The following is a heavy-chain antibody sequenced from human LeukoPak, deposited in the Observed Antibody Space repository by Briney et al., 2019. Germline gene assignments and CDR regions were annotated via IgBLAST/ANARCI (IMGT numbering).Heavy chain of an antibody. V-gene: IGHV3-48*04. D-gene: IGHD6-13*01. CDR2: ISSSSSII. CDR3: ARDNRAGYSSSWSLGN. J-gene: IGHJ4*02. CDR1: GFTFSSYS. Sequence: GGSLRLSCAASGFTFSSYSMNWVRQAPWKGLEWVSYISSSSSIIYYADSVKGRFTISRDNAKNSLYLQMNSLRAEDTAVYYCARDNRAGYSSSWSLGNWGQGTLVTVSS.